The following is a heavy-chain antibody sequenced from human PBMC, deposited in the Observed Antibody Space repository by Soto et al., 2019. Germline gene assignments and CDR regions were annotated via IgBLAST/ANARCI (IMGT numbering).Heavy chain of an antibody. CDR1: GGTFSSYA. Sequence: ASVKVSCKASGGTFSSYAISWVRQAPGQGLEWMGGIIPIFGTANYAQKFQGRVTITADESTSTAYMELSSLRSEDTAVYYCARSAYCGGDCYPPFDYWGQGTLVTVSS. J-gene: IGHJ4*02. CDR2: IIPIFGTA. V-gene: IGHV1-69*13. D-gene: IGHD2-21*02. CDR3: ARSAYCGGDCYPPFDY.